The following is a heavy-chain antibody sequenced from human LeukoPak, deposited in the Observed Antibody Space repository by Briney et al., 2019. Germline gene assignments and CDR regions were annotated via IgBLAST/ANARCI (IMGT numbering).Heavy chain of an antibody. CDR3: ARDPWYYYDSSGLNWFDP. D-gene: IGHD3-22*01. V-gene: IGHV3-7*01. J-gene: IGHJ5*02. CDR1: GFTFSSYG. CDR2: IKQDGSEK. Sequence: GGSLRLSCAASGFTFSSYGMHWVRQAPGKGLEWVANIKQDGSEKYYVDSVKGRFTISRDNAKNSLYLQMNSLRAEDTAVYYCARDPWYYYDSSGLNWFDPWGQGTLVTVSS.